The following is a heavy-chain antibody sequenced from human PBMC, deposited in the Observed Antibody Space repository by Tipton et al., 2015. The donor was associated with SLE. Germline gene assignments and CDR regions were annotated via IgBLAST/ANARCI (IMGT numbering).Heavy chain of an antibody. Sequence: LRLSCTVSGGSISSSSYYWGWIRQPPGKGLEWIGCIYYSGSTYYNPSLKSRVTISVDTSKNQLSLKLSSGTAADTAVYYCASITRDGADDSWGQGTLVTVSS. CDR3: ASITRDGADDS. CDR1: GGSISSSSYY. J-gene: IGHJ4*02. V-gene: IGHV4-39*01. D-gene: IGHD1-14*01. CDR2: IYYSGST.